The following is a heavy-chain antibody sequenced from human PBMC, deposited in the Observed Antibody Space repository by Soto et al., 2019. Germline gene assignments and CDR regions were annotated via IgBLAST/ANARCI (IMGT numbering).Heavy chain of an antibody. Sequence: LRLSCAASGFTFSGDAMNWVRQAPGKGLEWVSSISTTSTYIYYADSVKGRFTISRDNADNSLHLQMNSLRAEDTAVYYCARDGYDFWSGSYYGMDVWGQGTTVTVSS. CDR2: ISTTSTYI. J-gene: IGHJ6*02. CDR3: ARDGYDFWSGSYYGMDV. D-gene: IGHD3-3*01. CDR1: GFTFSGDA. V-gene: IGHV3-21*04.